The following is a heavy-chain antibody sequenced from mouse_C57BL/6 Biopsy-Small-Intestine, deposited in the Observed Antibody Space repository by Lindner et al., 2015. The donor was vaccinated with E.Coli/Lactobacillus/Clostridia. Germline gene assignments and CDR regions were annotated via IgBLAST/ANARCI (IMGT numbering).Heavy chain of an antibody. CDR3: ARGGDYDGFAY. CDR2: INPGRGGT. V-gene: IGHV1-54*01. Sequence: VQLQESGAELVRPGTSVKVSCKASGYAFTNYLIEWVEQRPGQGLEWIGVINPGRGGTNYNEKFKGKTTLTADKSSSTAYMQLSSLTSEDSAVYFCARGGDYDGFAYWGQGTLVTVSA. J-gene: IGHJ3*01. D-gene: IGHD2-4*01. CDR1: GYAFTNYL.